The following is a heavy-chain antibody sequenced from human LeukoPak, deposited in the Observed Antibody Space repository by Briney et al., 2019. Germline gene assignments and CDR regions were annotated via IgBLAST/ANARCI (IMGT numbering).Heavy chain of an antibody. CDR2: IYSGSGT. CDR1: GFTVSSNY. CDR3: ANGNSFDS. V-gene: IGHV3-53*01. Sequence: GGSLRLSCAASGFTVSSNYMSWVRQAPGKGLEWVSVIYSGSGTDYADSVKGRFTISRDNSKNTLYLQMNSLRAEDTAVYYCANGNSFDSWGQGTLVTVSS. D-gene: IGHD1/OR15-1a*01. J-gene: IGHJ4*02.